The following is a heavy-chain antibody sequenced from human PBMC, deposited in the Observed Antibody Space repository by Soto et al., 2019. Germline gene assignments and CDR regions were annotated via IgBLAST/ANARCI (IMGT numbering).Heavy chain of an antibody. CDR3: ARVHVMVVAGSTFDY. V-gene: IGHV4-38-2*02. Sequence: ETLSLTCNVSGYSVSSGSYWGWIRQPPGKGPEWIASIYHGGTTFYNPSLKSRISISVDTAHNRISLKLRSVTAADTAVYYCARVHVMVVAGSTFDYWGHGTLVTVSS. CDR1: GYSVSSGSY. J-gene: IGHJ4*01. D-gene: IGHD6-19*01. CDR2: IYHGGTT.